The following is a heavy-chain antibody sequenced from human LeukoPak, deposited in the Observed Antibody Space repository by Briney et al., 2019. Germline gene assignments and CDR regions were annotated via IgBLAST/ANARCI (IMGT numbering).Heavy chain of an antibody. CDR2: IYYSGST. Sequence: KPSQTLSLTCTVSGGSISSSSYYWGWICQPPRKGLEWIGSIYYSGSTYYNPSLKSRVTISVDTSKNQFSLKLSSVTAADTAVYYCARGSVYYDILTGYYRLENRYYFDYWGQGTLVTVSS. J-gene: IGHJ4*02. CDR3: ARGSVYYDILTGYYRLENRYYFDY. V-gene: IGHV4-39*01. CDR1: GGSISSSSYY. D-gene: IGHD3-9*01.